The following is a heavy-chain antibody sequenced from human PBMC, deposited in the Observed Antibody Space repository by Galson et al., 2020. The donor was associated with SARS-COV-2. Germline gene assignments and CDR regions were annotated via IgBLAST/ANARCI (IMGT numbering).Heavy chain of an antibody. V-gene: IGHV4-31*03. CDR2: IYYSGST. Sequence: SETLSLTCTVSGGSISSGGYYWSWIRQHPGKGLEWIGYIYYSGSTNYNPSLKSRVTISVDTSKNQFSLKLSSVTAADTAVYYCARDVYDFWSGYRYFDLWGRGTLVTVSS. CDR3: ARDVYDFWSGYRYFDL. D-gene: IGHD3-3*01. CDR1: GGSISSGGYY. J-gene: IGHJ2*01.